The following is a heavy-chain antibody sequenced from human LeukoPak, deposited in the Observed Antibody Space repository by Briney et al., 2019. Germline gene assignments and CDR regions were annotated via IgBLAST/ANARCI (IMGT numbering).Heavy chain of an antibody. V-gene: IGHV4-59*01. CDR2: IYHSGST. Sequence: PSETLSLTCTVSGDSISSYYWSWIRQPPGKGLEWIGYIYHSGSTKYNPSLKSRVTISADTSKDQFSLKLASVTAADTAVYYCATGYSSTWYYFDYWGQGTLVTVSS. CDR3: ATGYSSTWYYFDY. J-gene: IGHJ4*02. CDR1: GDSISSYY. D-gene: IGHD6-13*01.